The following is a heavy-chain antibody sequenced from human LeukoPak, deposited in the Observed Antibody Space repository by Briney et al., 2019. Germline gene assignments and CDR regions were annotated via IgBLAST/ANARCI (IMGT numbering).Heavy chain of an antibody. CDR3: ARDLHDGYSYGY. CDR2: IIPILGIA. CDR1: GGTFSSYA. D-gene: IGHD5-18*01. J-gene: IGHJ4*02. Sequence: SVKVSCKASGGTFSSYAISWVRQAPGQGLEWMGRIIPILGIANYAQKFQGRVTITADKSTSTAYMGLSSLRSEDTAVYYCARDLHDGYSYGYWGQGTLVTVSS. V-gene: IGHV1-69*04.